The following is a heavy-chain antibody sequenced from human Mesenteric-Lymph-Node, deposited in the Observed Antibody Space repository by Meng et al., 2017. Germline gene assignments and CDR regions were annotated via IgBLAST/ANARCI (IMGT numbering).Heavy chain of an antibody. CDR1: GGSISSGSYY. J-gene: IGHJ4*02. CDR2: IYTSGST. Sequence: SETLSLTCTVSGGSISSGSYYWSWIRQPAGKGLEWIGRIYTSGSTNYNPSLKSRVTISVDTSKNQFSLKLSSVTAADTAVYYCARERSWTYNLDYWGQGTLVTVSS. CDR3: ARERSWTYNLDY. D-gene: IGHD1-1*01. V-gene: IGHV4-61*02.